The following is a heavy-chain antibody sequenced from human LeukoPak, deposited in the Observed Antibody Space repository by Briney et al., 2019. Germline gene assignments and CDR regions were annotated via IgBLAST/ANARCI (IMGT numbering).Heavy chain of an antibody. Sequence: GGSLRLSCAASGFTFSSYAMSWVRQAPGKGLEWVSAISGSGGSTYYADSVKGRFTISRDNAKNSLYLQMNSLRVEDTAVYYCARGDAYYFDSSGSPVYYFDYWGQGTLVTVSS. CDR2: ISGSGGST. J-gene: IGHJ4*02. V-gene: IGHV3-23*01. D-gene: IGHD3-22*01. CDR3: ARGDAYYFDSSGSPVYYFDY. CDR1: GFTFSSYA.